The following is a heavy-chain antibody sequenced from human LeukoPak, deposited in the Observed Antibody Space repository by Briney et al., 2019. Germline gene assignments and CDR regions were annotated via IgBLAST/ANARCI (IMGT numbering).Heavy chain of an antibody. CDR1: GGSISSSSYY. V-gene: IGHV4-39*01. Sequence: SETLSLTCTVSGGSISSSSYYWGWIRQPPGKGLEWIGSIYYSRSTYYNPSLKSRVTISVDTSKNQFSLKLSSVTAADTAVYYCARQGNIVLWFGELGNYFDYWGQGTLVTVSS. J-gene: IGHJ4*02. D-gene: IGHD3-10*01. CDR2: IYYSRST. CDR3: ARQGNIVLWFGELGNYFDY.